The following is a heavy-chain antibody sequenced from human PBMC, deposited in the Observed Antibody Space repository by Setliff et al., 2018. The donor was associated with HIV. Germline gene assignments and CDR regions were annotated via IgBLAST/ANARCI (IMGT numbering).Heavy chain of an antibody. CDR2: INPNSGGT. D-gene: IGHD5-18*01. Sequence: ASVKVSCKASGYTFTGYYMHWVRQAPGQGLEWMGWINPNSGGTDYAQKFQGRVTMTRDTSISTAYMELSGLRSDDSAVYYCARDNLRAKRDTAMVFALWGQGTLVTVSS. J-gene: IGHJ4*02. V-gene: IGHV1-2*02. CDR1: GYTFTGYY. CDR3: ARDNLRAKRDTAMVFAL.